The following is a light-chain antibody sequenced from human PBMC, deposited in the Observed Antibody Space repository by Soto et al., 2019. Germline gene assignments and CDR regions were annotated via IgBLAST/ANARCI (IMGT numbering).Light chain of an antibody. CDR2: GAS. CDR3: QHHGDSAYT. J-gene: IGKJ2*01. Sequence: IVLTQSPGNLSLSPGERATLSCRASQTISGSYLAWYQHKPGQAPRLLIHGASTRATGIPDRFSGSGSGTDFTLTISRLEPEDFVVYYCQHHGDSAYTFGQGTKLEIK. CDR1: QTISGSY. V-gene: IGKV3-20*01.